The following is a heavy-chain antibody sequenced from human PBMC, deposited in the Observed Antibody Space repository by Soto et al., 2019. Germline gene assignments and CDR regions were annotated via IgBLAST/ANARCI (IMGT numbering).Heavy chain of an antibody. CDR1: GYTLTELS. V-gene: IGHV1-24*01. D-gene: IGHD6-19*01. CDR3: ETDSIAVREHPPI. J-gene: IGHJ4*02. Sequence: ASVKVSCKVSGYTLTELSMHWVRQAPGKGLEWMGGFDPEDGETIYAQKFQGRVTMTEDTSTDTAYMELSSLRSEDTAVYYCETDSIAVREHPPIGGRGTLVTVSP. CDR2: FDPEDGET.